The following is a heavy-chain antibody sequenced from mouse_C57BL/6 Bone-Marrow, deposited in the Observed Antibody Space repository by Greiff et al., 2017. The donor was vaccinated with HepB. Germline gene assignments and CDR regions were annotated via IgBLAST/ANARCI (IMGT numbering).Heavy chain of an antibody. CDR1: GYTFTDYY. D-gene: IGHD1-1*01. CDR2: INPNNGGT. Sequence: EVQLQQSGPELVKPGASVKISCKASGYTFTDYYMNWVKQSHGKSLEWIGDINPNNGGTSYNQKFKGKAALTVDKSSSTAYMELRSLTSEDSAVYYCAREYYGSSSHWGQGTSVTVSS. V-gene: IGHV1-26*01. CDR3: AREYYGSSSH. J-gene: IGHJ4*01.